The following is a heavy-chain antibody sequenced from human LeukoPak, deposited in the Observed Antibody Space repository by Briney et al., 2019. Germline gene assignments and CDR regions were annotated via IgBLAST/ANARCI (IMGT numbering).Heavy chain of an antibody. V-gene: IGHV4-30-4*07. CDR2: IYYTGST. CDR3: ARGGTGSSYYMDV. J-gene: IGHJ6*03. CDR1: GGSISSGGYS. D-gene: IGHD6-6*01. Sequence: SETLSLTCAVSGGSISSGGYSWSWIRQPPGKGLEWIGYIYYTGSTYYNPSLKSRVTISLDTSKSQFSLKLSSVTAADTAVYYCARGGTGSSYYMDVWGKGTTVTVSS.